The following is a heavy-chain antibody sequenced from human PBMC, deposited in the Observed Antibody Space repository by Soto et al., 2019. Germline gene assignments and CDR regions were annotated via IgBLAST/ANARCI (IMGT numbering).Heavy chain of an antibody. Sequence: QVQLQESGPGLVKPSQTLSLTCTVSGGSISSGGYYWSWIRQRPGKGLEWIGYIYYSGSTYYNPSLKSRVTISVDTSKNQFSLKLSSVTAADTAVYYCARRSRRSYRYRDYWGQGTLVTVSS. D-gene: IGHD3-16*02. CDR1: GGSISSGGYY. J-gene: IGHJ4*02. CDR2: IYYSGST. CDR3: ARRSRRSYRYRDY. V-gene: IGHV4-31*03.